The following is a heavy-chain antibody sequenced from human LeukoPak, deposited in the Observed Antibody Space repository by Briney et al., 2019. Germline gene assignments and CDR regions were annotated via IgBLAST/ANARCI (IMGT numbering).Heavy chain of an antibody. CDR3: ATGLATYSSGWYNYYYYMDV. CDR1: GYTLTELS. J-gene: IGHJ6*03. D-gene: IGHD6-19*01. V-gene: IGHV1-24*01. Sequence: ASVKVSCKVSGYTLTELSMHWVRQAPGKGLEWMGGFDPEDGETIYAQKFQGRVTMTEDTSTDTAYMELRSLRSEDTAVYYCATGLATYSSGWYNYYYYMDVWGKGTTVTVSS. CDR2: FDPEDGET.